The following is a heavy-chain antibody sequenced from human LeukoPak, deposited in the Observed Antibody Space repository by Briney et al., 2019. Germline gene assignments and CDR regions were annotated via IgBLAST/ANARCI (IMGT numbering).Heavy chain of an antibody. Sequence: GGSLRLSCAASGFNVSNNYMSWVRQAPGKGLEWVSVIYRGGSTYYADSVKGRFTISRDNAKNSLYLQMNSLRAEDTAVYYCAGGIAAENYDYWGQGTLVTVSS. J-gene: IGHJ4*02. CDR1: GFNVSNNY. V-gene: IGHV3-53*03. CDR3: AGGIAAENYDY. CDR2: IYRGGST. D-gene: IGHD6-13*01.